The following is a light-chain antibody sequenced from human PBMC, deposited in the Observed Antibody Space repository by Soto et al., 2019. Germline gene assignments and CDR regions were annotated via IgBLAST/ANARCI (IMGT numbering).Light chain of an antibody. CDR2: ANS. J-gene: IGLJ2*01. V-gene: IGLV1-40*01. Sequence: QSVLTQSPSVSGAPGQRVTISCTGSSSNIGAGYDVHWYQQLPGTAPKLLIYANSNRPSGVPDRFSGSKSGTSASLAITGLQAEDEAHYYCQSYDTSLSVVFGGGTKLTVL. CDR1: SSNIGAGYD. CDR3: QSYDTSLSVV.